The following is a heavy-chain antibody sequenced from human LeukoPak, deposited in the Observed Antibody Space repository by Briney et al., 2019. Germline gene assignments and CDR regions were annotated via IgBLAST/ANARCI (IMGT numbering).Heavy chain of an antibody. CDR1: GFTFSDYA. Sequence: GGSLRLSCAASGFTFSDYAMHWVRQAPGKGLEWVAVISYDGSNRYYADSVKGRFTISRDNSKNTLYLQMNSLRAEDTAVYYCVRESYGDCYFDYWGQGTLVTVSS. D-gene: IGHD4-17*01. J-gene: IGHJ4*02. CDR2: ISYDGSNR. CDR3: VRESYGDCYFDY. V-gene: IGHV3-30-3*01.